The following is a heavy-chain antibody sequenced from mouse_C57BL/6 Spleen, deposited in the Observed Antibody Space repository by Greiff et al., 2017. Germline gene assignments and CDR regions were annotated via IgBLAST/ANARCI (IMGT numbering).Heavy chain of an antibody. V-gene: IGHV1-64*01. D-gene: IGHD2-2*01. CDR3: ARLVTTGYYAMAY. CDR1: GYTFTSYW. Sequence: QVQLQQPGAELVKPGASVKLSCKASGYTFTSYWMHWVKQRPGQGLEWIGMIHPNSGSTNYNEKFKSKDTLTVDKSSSPAYMQLSSLTSEDSAVYYCARLVTTGYYAMAYWGQGTSVTVSS. J-gene: IGHJ4*01. CDR2: IHPNSGST.